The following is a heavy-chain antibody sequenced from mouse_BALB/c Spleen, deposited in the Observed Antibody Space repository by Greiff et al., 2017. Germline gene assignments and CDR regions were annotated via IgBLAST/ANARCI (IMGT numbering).Heavy chain of an antibody. CDR1: GYAFSSSW. Sequence: VQLQQSGPELVKPGASVKISCKASGYAFSSSWMNWVKQRPGQGLEWIGRIYPGDGDTNYNGKFKGKTTLTADNSSSTAYMQLSSLTSVDSAVYFCARQEYDGAMDYWGQGTSVTVSA. J-gene: IGHJ4*01. CDR2: IYPGDGDT. D-gene: IGHD2-14*01. CDR3: ARQEYDGAMDY. V-gene: IGHV1-82*01.